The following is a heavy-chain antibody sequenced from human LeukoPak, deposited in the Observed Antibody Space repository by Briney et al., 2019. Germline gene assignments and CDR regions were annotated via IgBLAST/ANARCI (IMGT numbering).Heavy chain of an antibody. CDR2: INPNSGDT. CDR3: AREQDIGMVSALDY. D-gene: IGHD5-18*01. J-gene: IGHJ4*02. Sequence: ASVKVFCKPSGYTFTGYYMHWVRQAPGLGLEWMGWINPNSGDTNYAQKFQGRVTMTRDTSISTAYLELSRLRSDDTAVYYCAREQDIGMVSALDYWGQGTLVTVSS. V-gene: IGHV1-2*02. CDR1: GYTFTGYY.